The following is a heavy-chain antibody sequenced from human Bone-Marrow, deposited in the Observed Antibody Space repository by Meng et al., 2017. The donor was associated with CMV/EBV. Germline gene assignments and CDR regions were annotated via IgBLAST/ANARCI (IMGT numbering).Heavy chain of an antibody. CDR1: GYTFTGYY. CDR3: ARGPDYYDSSGGIRFDY. Sequence: ASVKVSCKASGYTFTGYYMHWVRQATGQGLEWMGWMNPNSGNTGYAQKFQGRVTITRNTSISTAYMELSSLRSEDTAVYYCARGPDYYDSSGGIRFDYWGQGTLVTVSS. CDR2: MNPNSGNT. D-gene: IGHD3-22*01. V-gene: IGHV1-8*03. J-gene: IGHJ4*02.